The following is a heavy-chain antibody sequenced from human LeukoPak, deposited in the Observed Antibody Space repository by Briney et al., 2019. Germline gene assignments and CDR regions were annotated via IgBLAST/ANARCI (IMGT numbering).Heavy chain of an antibody. D-gene: IGHD3-9*01. CDR3: ARVAYRYSINDWSRTGLGAYATKYYYYMDV. J-gene: IGHJ6*03. V-gene: IGHV4-34*01. CDR2: KNLNGAT. CDR1: GGSFSDYS. Sequence: SETLSLTCAVYGGSFSDYSWTGIPKAPGEGLNWIGEKNLNGATNHNPSLLSRVIMSVDTSKNQFSLKVSSVTAADTAVYYCARVAYRYSINDWSRTGLGAYATKYYYYMDVWGKGTTVTVSS.